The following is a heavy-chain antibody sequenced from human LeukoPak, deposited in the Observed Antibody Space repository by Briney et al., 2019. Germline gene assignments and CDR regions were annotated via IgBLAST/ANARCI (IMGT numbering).Heavy chain of an antibody. CDR1: GFTFSSYW. J-gene: IGHJ4*02. D-gene: IGHD6-13*01. CDR2: INSDGSST. Sequence: GGSLRLSCAASGFTFSSYWMHWVRQAPGKGLVWVSRINSDGSSTTYADSVKGRFTISRDNAKNTLYLQMNSLRAEDTAVYYCARDAYSSSWYPDYWGQGTLVTASS. V-gene: IGHV3-74*01. CDR3: ARDAYSSSWYPDY.